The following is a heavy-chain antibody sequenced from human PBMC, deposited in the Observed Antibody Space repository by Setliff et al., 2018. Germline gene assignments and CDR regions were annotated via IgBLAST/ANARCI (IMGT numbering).Heavy chain of an antibody. Sequence: GASVKVSCKASGYTFSSYSMNWVRQAPGKGLEWVSYISSSSSTIYYADSVKGRFTISRDNAKNSLYLQMNSLRAEDTAVYYCARDYTYYDFWSGPSSDAFDIWGQGTMVTVSS. CDR3: ARDYTYYDFWSGPSSDAFDI. J-gene: IGHJ3*02. CDR2: ISSSSSTI. V-gene: IGHV3-48*01. CDR1: GYTFSSYS. D-gene: IGHD3-3*01.